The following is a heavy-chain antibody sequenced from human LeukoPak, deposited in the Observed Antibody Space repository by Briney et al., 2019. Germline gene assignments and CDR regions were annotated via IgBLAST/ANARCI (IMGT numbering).Heavy chain of an antibody. Sequence: PSETLSLTCTVSGGSVSSGSYYWSWIRQPPGKGLEWIGYIYYSGSTNYNPSLKSRVTISVDTSKNQFSLKLSSVTAADTAVYYCARGGWALPLYSLDVWGQGTTVTVSS. CDR1: GGSVSSGSYY. J-gene: IGHJ6*02. CDR2: IYYSGST. CDR3: ARGGWALPLYSLDV. D-gene: IGHD5-12*01. V-gene: IGHV4-61*01.